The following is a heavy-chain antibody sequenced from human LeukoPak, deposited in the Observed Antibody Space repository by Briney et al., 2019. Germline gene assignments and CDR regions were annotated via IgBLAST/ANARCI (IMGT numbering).Heavy chain of an antibody. CDR3: ARDLGGYSDGSYYYYMDV. D-gene: IGHD5-18*01. J-gene: IGHJ6*03. Sequence: KASETLSLTCTVSGGSISSYYWSWIRQPPGKGLEFIGRFFTSGTSGTTNYNPSFKSRVTMSLDTSKNQFSLKLISVTAADTAVYYCARDLGGYSDGSYYYYMDVWGKGTTVTVSS. V-gene: IGHV4-4*07. CDR2: FFTSGTSGTT. CDR1: GGSISSYY.